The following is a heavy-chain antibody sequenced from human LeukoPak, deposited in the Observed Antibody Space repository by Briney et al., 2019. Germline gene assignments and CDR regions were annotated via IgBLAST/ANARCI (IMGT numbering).Heavy chain of an antibody. V-gene: IGHV3-13*01. J-gene: IGHJ5*02. CDR2: IGTAGDT. CDR3: ATFSYAGNAGGSVGP. D-gene: IGHD4-23*01. Sequence: GGSLRLSCAASGFTFSSYDMHWVRQATGKGLEWVSAIGTAGDTYYPGSVKGRFTISRENAKNSLYLQMNSLRAEDTAVYYCATFSYAGNAGGSVGPWGQGTLVTVSS. CDR1: GFTFSSYD.